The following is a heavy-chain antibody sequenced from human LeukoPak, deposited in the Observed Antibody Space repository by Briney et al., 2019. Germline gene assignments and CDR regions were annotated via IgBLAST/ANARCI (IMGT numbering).Heavy chain of an antibody. CDR1: GYTFTSYD. V-gene: IGHV1-8*03. CDR3: ALAGGWGLWFDP. J-gene: IGHJ5*02. Sequence: ASVKVSCKASGYTFTSYDINWVRQATGQGLEWMGWMNPNSGNTGYAQKFQGRVTITRNTSISTAYRELSSLRSEDTAVYYCALAGGWGLWFDPWGQGTLVTVSS. CDR2: MNPNSGNT. D-gene: IGHD3-16*01.